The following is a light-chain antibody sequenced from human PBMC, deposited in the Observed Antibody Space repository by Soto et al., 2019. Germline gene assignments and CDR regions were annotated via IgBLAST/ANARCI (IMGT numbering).Light chain of an antibody. CDR3: CSYAGSSNWV. CDR2: EDS. CDR1: SSDVGSYNL. Sequence: QSVLTQPASVSGSPGQSITISCTGTSSDVGSYNLVSWYQQHPGKAPKLMIYEDSKRPSGVSNRFSGSKSGNTASLTISGLQAEDEADYYCCSYAGSSNWVFGGGTKVTVL. J-gene: IGLJ3*02. V-gene: IGLV2-23*01.